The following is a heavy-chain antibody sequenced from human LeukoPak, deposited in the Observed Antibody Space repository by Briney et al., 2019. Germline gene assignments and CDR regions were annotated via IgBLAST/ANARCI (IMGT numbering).Heavy chain of an antibody. V-gene: IGHV1-46*01. D-gene: IGHD5-12*01. J-gene: IGHJ4*02. CDR2: FNPSSGST. CDR1: GYTFTAYY. Sequence: ASVKVSCKASGYTFTAYYMHWVRQAPGHRLEWMGMFNPSSGSTTYAQKFQGRVAMTRDTSTSTVYMELSSLRSEDTAVYYCARDRRYNDYDYCFDYWGQGTLVTVSS. CDR3: ARDRRYNDYDYCFDY.